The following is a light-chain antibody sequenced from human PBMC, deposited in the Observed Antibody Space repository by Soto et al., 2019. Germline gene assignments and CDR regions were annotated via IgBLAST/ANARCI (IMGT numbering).Light chain of an antibody. Sequence: EILLTQSPGTLSLSPGERSTLSCRSSQSVSSSYLACYQQKPGQAPRLLIYGASSRATGIPDRFSGSGSGTDFTLTTSRLEPEDFAVYYCQQYGSSPLTFGGGTKVDI. J-gene: IGKJ4*01. CDR1: QSVSSSY. CDR3: QQYGSSPLT. CDR2: GAS. V-gene: IGKV3-20*01.